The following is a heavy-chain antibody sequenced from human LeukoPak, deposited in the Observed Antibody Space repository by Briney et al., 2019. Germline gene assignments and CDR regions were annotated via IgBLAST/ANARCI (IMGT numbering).Heavy chain of an antibody. V-gene: IGHV4-39*01. J-gene: IGHJ4*02. CDR1: AGSVTSSGYY. CDR2: VLYAGEV. CDR3: ARQPTGIYQGTFDF. D-gene: IGHD1-1*01. Sequence: SETLSLTCTVSAGSVTSSGYYWAWIRQPPGKGLEWIGTVLYAGEVFYNPSLKSRVAIFIDTSRNQFSLTLISVTAADTAVYYCARQPTGIYQGTFDFWGQGTLATVSS.